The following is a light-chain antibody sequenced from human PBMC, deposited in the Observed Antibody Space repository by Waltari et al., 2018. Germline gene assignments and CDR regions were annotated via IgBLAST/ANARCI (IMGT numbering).Light chain of an antibody. CDR1: SSDVGGDDS. Sequence: QSALSQPASVSGSPGQSITISCTGSSSDVGGDDSVSWYQDHPGQAPKVIIYDVNNRPSGVLDRFSGSKSGNTASLTISGLQAEDEANYYCCSQSSYNGVIFGGGTKLTVL. CDR2: DVN. CDR3: CSQSSYNGVI. J-gene: IGLJ2*01. V-gene: IGLV2-14*03.